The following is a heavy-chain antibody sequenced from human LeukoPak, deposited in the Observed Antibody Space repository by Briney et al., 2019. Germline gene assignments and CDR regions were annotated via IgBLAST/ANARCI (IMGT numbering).Heavy chain of an antibody. V-gene: IGHV3-30*18. Sequence: GRSLRLSCAASGFTFSSYGMHWVRQAPGKGLEWVAVISYDGSNEYYVDSVKGRFTISRDNSKNTLYLQMNSLRPEDTAVYYCAKDRGEQWLVTSFDYWGQGTLVTVSS. CDR1: GFTFSSYG. D-gene: IGHD6-19*01. CDR3: AKDRGEQWLVTSFDY. J-gene: IGHJ4*02. CDR2: ISYDGSNE.